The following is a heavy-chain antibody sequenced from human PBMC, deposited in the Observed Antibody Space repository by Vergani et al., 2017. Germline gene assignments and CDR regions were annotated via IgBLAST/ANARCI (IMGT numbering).Heavy chain of an antibody. CDR3: ASARYYLGSWSDPYLYYYGLDD. V-gene: IGHV3-21*01. D-gene: IGHD3-10*01. Sequence: EVQLVESGGGLVKRGGSLRLSCSASGFTFSSYSMNWVRQAPGKGLEWVSSISSCSSYFHYLYSLKGRFTISRDNANSSLYLHMNSLRAEDTGVYYCASARYYLGSWSDPYLYYYGLDDWGQGTVVTVSS. J-gene: IGHJ6*02. CDR1: GFTFSSYS. CDR2: ISSCSSYF.